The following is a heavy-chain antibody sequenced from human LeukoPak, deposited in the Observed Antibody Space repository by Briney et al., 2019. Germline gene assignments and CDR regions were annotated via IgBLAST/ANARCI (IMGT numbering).Heavy chain of an antibody. CDR2: IIPIFGIA. V-gene: IGHV1-69*04. CDR3: ARRDYGGSNDY. CDR1: GGTFSSYA. J-gene: IGHJ4*02. D-gene: IGHD4-23*01. Sequence: SVKVSCKASGGTFSSYAISWVRQAPGQGLEWMGRIIPIFGIANYAQKFQGRVTITADKSTSTAYMELSSLRSEDAAVYYCARRDYGGSNDYWGQGTLVTVSS.